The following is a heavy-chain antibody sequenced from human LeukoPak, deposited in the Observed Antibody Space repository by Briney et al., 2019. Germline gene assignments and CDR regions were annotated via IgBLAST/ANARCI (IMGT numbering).Heavy chain of an antibody. CDR1: GFTFDDYA. CDR2: ISWNSGSI. V-gene: IGHV3-9*01. CDR3: ARGNSNYYGSGSYYKTFDY. D-gene: IGHD3-10*01. Sequence: GGSLRLSCAASGFTFDDYAMHWVRQAPGKGLEWDSGISWNSGSIGYADSVKGRFTISRDNAKNSLYLQMNSLRAEDTAVYYCARGNSNYYGSGSYYKTFDYWGQGTLVTVSS. J-gene: IGHJ4*02.